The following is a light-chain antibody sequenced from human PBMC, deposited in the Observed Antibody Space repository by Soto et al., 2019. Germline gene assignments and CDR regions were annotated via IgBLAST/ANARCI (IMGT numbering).Light chain of an antibody. J-gene: IGKJ1*01. Sequence: DIQITPSPSSLSASVGDRVTITCRASQSISSYLVWYQQKPGKVPKLLIYTASTLQSGVPSRFSGSGSGTDFTLTISSLQPDDFATYYCQQYNSYCTFGQGTKVDI. CDR3: QQYNSYCT. CDR1: QSISSY. CDR2: TAS. V-gene: IGKV1-27*01.